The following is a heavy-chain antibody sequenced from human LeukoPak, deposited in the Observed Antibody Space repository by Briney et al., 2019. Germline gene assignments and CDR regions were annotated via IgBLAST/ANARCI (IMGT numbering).Heavy chain of an antibody. Sequence: PSETLSLTCTVSGGSISSGANYWSWIRQHPGKGLEWIGHIYYSGSPQYNSSLKSRVTISVDTSKNQFSLKLSSVTAADTAVYYCARGAMLQGSPSSRYYYGMDVWGRGTTVTVSS. V-gene: IGHV4-31*03. CDR1: GGSISSGANY. D-gene: IGHD2-2*01. J-gene: IGHJ6*02. CDR2: IYYSGSP. CDR3: ARGAMLQGSPSSRYYYGMDV.